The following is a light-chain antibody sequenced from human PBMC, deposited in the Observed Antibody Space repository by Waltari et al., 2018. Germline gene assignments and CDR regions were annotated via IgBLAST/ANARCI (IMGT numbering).Light chain of an antibody. CDR3: QQRSNWPPFT. CDR1: QSVSSY. V-gene: IGKV3-11*01. J-gene: IGKJ3*01. CDR2: DAS. Sequence: EIVLTPSPATLSLCPGVRATLSCRASQSVSSYLALYQQKPGQAPRLLIYDASNRATGIPARFSGSGSGTDFTLTISSLEPEDFAVYYCQQRSNWPPFTFGPGTKVDIK.